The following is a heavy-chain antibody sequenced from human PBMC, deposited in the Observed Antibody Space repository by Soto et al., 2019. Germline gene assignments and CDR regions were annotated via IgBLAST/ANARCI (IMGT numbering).Heavy chain of an antibody. CDR2: TRNKANSYTT. J-gene: IGHJ6*03. CDR3: ASQDYRKIKNKLVTSYYYYMDV. Sequence: GGSLRLSCAASGFTFSDHYMDWVRQAPGKGLEWVGRTRNKANSYTTEYAASVKGRFTISRDDSKNSLYLQMNSLKTEDTAVYYCASQDYRKIKNKLVTSYYYYMDVWGKGTTVTVSS. CDR1: GFTFSDHY. D-gene: IGHD4-4*01. V-gene: IGHV3-72*01.